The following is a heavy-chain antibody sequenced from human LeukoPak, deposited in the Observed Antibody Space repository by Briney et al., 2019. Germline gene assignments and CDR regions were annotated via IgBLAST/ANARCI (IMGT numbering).Heavy chain of an antibody. CDR2: INHSGST. D-gene: IGHD3-10*01. CDR1: GGSFSAYY. J-gene: IGHJ3*02. CDR3: ARELVRGVIGAFDI. Sequence: SETLSLTCAVFGGSFSAYYWNWIRQPPGKGLEWIGEINHSGSTNYNPSLKSRVTISVDKSKNHFSLKLSSVTAADTAVYYCARELVRGVIGAFDIWGQGTMVTVSS. V-gene: IGHV4-34*01.